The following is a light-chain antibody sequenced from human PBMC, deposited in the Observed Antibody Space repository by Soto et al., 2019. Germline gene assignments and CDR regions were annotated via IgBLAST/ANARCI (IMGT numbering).Light chain of an antibody. CDR1: ENIASY. CDR3: QQSYSTPWT. J-gene: IGKJ1*01. Sequence: DIQMTQSPSSLSASVGDRVTITCRASENIASYLNWYQQKPGKAPTLLVYAASSLESGAPPRFSGTVSGTDCTLTITSLQPDDLATYFCQQSYSTPWTFGQGTKVEL. V-gene: IGKV1-39*01. CDR2: AAS.